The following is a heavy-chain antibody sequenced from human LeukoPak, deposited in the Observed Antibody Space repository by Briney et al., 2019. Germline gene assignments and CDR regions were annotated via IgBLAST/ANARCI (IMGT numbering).Heavy chain of an antibody. V-gene: IGHV3-66*01. J-gene: IGHJ3*02. CDR1: GFTVSSNY. CDR3: ARDGGAAMGENAFDI. CDR2: IYSGGST. D-gene: IGHD2-2*01. Sequence: GGSLRLSCAASGFTVSSNYMGWVRQAPGKGLEWVSVIYSGGSTYYADSVKGRFTISRDNSKNTLYLQMNSLRAEDTAVYYCARDGGAAMGENAFDIWGQGTMVTVSS.